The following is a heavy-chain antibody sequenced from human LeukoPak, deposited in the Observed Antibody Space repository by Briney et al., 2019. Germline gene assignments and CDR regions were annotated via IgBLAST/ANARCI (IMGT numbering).Heavy chain of an antibody. V-gene: IGHV3-30*04. Sequence: HPGGSLRLSCAASGFTFSTYSMHWVRQAPGKGLEWVANILYDGSHEFYADSVKGRFTISRDNSKNTLYLQINSLRTEDTAVYFCAKEGRWLDSWGQGTLVTVSS. CDR1: GFTFSTYS. D-gene: IGHD4-23*01. CDR3: AKEGRWLDS. J-gene: IGHJ4*02. CDR2: ILYDGSHE.